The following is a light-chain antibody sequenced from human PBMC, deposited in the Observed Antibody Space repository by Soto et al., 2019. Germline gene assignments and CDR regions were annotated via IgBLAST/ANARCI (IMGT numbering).Light chain of an antibody. CDR3: SSYTSSSTKV. Sequence: SAVAQPASVCGYPGQSITISRTGTSSDVGGYNYVSWYQQHPGKAPKLMIYEVSNRPSGVSNRFSGSKSGNTASLTISGLQAEDEADYYCSSYTSSSTKVFGTGTKVTVL. CDR2: EVS. J-gene: IGLJ1*01. V-gene: IGLV2-14*01. CDR1: SSDVGGYNY.